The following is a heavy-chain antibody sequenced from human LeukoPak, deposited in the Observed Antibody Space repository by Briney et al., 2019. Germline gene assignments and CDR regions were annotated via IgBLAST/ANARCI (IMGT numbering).Heavy chain of an antibody. J-gene: IGHJ5*02. CDR3: AREGHGSGSYYPYNWFDP. Sequence: SETLSLTCTVSGGSISSYYWSWIRQPPGKGLEWIGFIYYSGSTNYNPSLKSRVTISLDTSKNQFSLKLSSVTAADTAVYYCAREGHGSGSYYPYNWFDPWGQGTLVTVSS. CDR2: IYYSGST. V-gene: IGHV4-59*01. D-gene: IGHD3-10*01. CDR1: GGSISSYY.